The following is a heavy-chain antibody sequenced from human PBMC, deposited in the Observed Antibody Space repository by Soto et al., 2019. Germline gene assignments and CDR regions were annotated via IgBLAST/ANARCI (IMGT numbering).Heavy chain of an antibody. CDR1: GFTFNTYA. J-gene: IGHJ4*02. D-gene: IGHD5-12*01. Sequence: GGSLRLSCATFGFTFNTYAMTWVRQVPGKGLEWVAVITGSGGTIYYADSVKGRFTISRDNSKGTVYLQMNSLRADDTALYYCEKDKSACGFFDFWGQGTQVTVSS. CDR2: ITGSGGTI. CDR3: EKDKSACGFFDF. V-gene: IGHV3-23*01.